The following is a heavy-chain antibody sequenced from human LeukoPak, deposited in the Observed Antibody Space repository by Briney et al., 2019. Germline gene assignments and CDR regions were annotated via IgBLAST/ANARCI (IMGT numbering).Heavy chain of an antibody. D-gene: IGHD2-2*02. CDR3: ARQAGRYCSSTSCYTGGP. Sequence: SETLSLTCTVSGGSISSYYWSWIRQPPGKGLEWIGYIYYSGSTNYNPSLKSRVTISVDTSKNQFSLKLSSVTAADTAVYYCARQAGRYCSSTSCYTGGPWGQGTLVTASS. J-gene: IGHJ5*02. CDR2: IYYSGST. V-gene: IGHV4-59*01. CDR1: GGSISSYY.